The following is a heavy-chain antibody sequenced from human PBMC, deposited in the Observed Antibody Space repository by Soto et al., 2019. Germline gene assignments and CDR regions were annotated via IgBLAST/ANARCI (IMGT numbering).Heavy chain of an antibody. CDR1: GGTFSSYA. Sequence: SVKVSCKASGGTFSSYAISWVRQAPGQGLEWMGGIIPIFGTANYAQKFQGRVTITADESTSTAYMELSSLRSEDTAVYYCARAAYDILTGTLEKFDYRGQGTLVTVSS. CDR3: ARAAYDILTGTLEKFDY. J-gene: IGHJ4*02. V-gene: IGHV1-69*13. D-gene: IGHD3-9*01. CDR2: IIPIFGTA.